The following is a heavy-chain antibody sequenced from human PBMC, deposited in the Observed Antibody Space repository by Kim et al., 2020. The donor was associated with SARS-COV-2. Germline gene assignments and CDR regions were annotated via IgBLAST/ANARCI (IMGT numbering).Heavy chain of an antibody. V-gene: IGHV3-11*01. CDR3: ARGEIQLPKYYYYGMDV. Sequence: GGSLRLSCAASGFTFSDYYMSWIRQAPGKGLEWVSYISSSGSTIYYADSVKGRFTISRDNAKNSLYLQMNSLRAEDTAVYYCARGEIQLPKYYYYGMDVWGQGTTVTVSS. CDR1: GFTFSDYY. J-gene: IGHJ6*02. CDR2: ISSSGSTI. D-gene: IGHD5-18*01.